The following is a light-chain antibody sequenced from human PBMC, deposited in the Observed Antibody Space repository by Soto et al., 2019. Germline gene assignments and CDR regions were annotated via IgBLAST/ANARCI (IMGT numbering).Light chain of an antibody. V-gene: IGKV3-20*01. CDR2: GAS. CDR3: QQYGSSPWT. CDR1: QGVGSNY. Sequence: EIVLTQSPGTLSLSPGERATLSCKASQGVGSNYLAWDQQKPGQAPRPLIYGASSRATGIPDRFSGSGAGGDFTLTISRLESEDCAVYYCQQYGSSPWTFGQGTTVEIK. J-gene: IGKJ1*01.